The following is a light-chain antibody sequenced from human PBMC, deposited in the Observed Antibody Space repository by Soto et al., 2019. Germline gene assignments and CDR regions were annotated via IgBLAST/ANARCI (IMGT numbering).Light chain of an antibody. CDR1: QSVRRY. J-gene: IGKJ5*01. Sequence: EIVLTPSPATLSLSPVERATLSCRASQSVRRYLAWYQQKPGQAPRLLIYDASNRATGIPARFSGSGSGTDFTLTISSLEPEDFAVFYCQQRSNWPLITFGQGTRLEIK. V-gene: IGKV3-11*01. CDR2: DAS. CDR3: QQRSNWPLIT.